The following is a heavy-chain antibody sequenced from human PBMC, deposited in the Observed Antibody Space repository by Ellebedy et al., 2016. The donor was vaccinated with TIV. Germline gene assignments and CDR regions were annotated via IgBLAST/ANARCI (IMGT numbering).Heavy chain of an antibody. J-gene: IGHJ4*02. D-gene: IGHD1-26*01. CDR1: GGSISSNY. V-gene: IGHV4-59*08. CDR2: IYNSVIT. CDR3: ARRYSGSSYHYFDY. Sequence: MPSETLSLTCTVSGGSISSNYWDWIRQPPGKGLEWIGYIYNSVITNYNPSHKSRVTMSVDTSKRQLSLKLRSVTAADTAVYYCARRYSGSSYHYFDYWGQGTLVIVSS.